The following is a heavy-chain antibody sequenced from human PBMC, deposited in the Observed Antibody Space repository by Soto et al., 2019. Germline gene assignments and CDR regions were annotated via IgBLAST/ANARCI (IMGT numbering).Heavy chain of an antibody. CDR2: IYYSGST. CDR1: GGSISRSSYY. V-gene: IGHV4-39*01. Sequence: QLQLQESGPGLVKPSETLSLTCTVSGGSISRSSYYCGWIRQPPGKGLEWIGSIYYSGSTHYNPSPKSRVTFSEPTSKNQSSLKLSSVPAADTALYYCATLWFGAADYWGQGTLVTVSS. J-gene: IGHJ4*02. CDR3: ATLWFGAADY. D-gene: IGHD3-10*01.